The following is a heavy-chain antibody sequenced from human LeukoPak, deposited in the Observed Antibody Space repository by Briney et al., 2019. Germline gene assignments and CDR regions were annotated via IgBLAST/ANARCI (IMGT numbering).Heavy chain of an antibody. D-gene: IGHD3-16*01. CDR1: GFTVSSNY. Sequence: GGSLRLSCAASGFTVSSNYMSWVRQAPGKGLEWVSVIYSGGSTYYADSVKGRFTISRDNSKNTLYLQMNSLRAEDTAVYYCARAEETAWGIDPWGQGTLVTVSS. J-gene: IGHJ5*02. CDR3: ARAEETAWGIDP. CDR2: IYSGGST. V-gene: IGHV3-53*01.